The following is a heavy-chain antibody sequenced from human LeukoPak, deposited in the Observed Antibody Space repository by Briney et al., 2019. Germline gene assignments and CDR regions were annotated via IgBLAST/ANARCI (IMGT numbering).Heavy chain of an antibody. D-gene: IGHD1-1*01. J-gene: IGHJ6*03. CDR1: GGSISSSLYH. CDR2: VFHSGNT. V-gene: IGHV4-39*01. CDR3: AKQIVGTSWNYYYSYIDV. Sequence: SETLSLTCSVSGGSISSSLYHWGWLRQPPGKGLEWIGNVFHSGNTYSSPSLQSRVAFSVDTSKNQFSLKLTSVTATDTAVYYCAKQIVGTSWNYYYSYIDVWGKGTSVSVSS.